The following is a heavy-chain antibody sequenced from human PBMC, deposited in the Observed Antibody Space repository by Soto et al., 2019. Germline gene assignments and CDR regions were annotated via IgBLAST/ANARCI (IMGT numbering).Heavy chain of an antibody. CDR1: GFTFSSYS. D-gene: IGHD3-3*01. J-gene: IGHJ6*02. CDR3: ARGRVPGVRITIFGVVSSGMDV. Sequence: GGSLRLSCAASGFTFSSYSMNWVRQAPGKGLEWVSSISSSSSYIYYADSVKGRFTISRDNAKNSLYLQMNSLRAEDTAVYYCARGRVPGVRITIFGVVSSGMDVWGQGTTVTVSS. V-gene: IGHV3-21*01. CDR2: ISSSSSYI.